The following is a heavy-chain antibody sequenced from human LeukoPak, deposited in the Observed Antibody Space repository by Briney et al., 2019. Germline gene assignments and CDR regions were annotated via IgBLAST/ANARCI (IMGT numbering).Heavy chain of an antibody. J-gene: IGHJ4*02. CDR2: LHYDGTT. CDR3: ASQRVWISGWQIDS. V-gene: IGHV4-39*01. CDR1: GGSISSSSFY. D-gene: IGHD6-19*01. Sequence: PSETLSLTCTVSGGSISSSSFYWAWIRLPPGKGLESIAMLHYDGTTYYNPSLKSRVTISVDTSKNQFSLKLNSVTAADTAVYYCASQRVWISGWQIDSWGQGTLVTVSS.